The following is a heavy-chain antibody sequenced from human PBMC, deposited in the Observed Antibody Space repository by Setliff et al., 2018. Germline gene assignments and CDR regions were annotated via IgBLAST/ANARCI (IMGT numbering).Heavy chain of an antibody. CDR3: ARSDYGDYFAWDSYGMDV. CDR2: IYPGDSDT. CDR1: GYNFNIFW. V-gene: IGHV5-51*01. J-gene: IGHJ6*02. Sequence: PGESLKISCKASGYNFNIFWIGWVRQMPGKGLEWMGIIYPGDSDTRYSPSFQGQVTISADRSTRTAYLQWSSLKASDTAFYYCARSDYGDYFAWDSYGMDVWGQGTTVTVSS. D-gene: IGHD4-17*01.